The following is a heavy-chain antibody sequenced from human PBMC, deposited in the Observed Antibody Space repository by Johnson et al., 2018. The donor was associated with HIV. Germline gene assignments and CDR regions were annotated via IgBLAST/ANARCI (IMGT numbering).Heavy chain of an antibody. CDR1: GFTFSSYW. V-gene: IGHV3-7*01. CDR2: IKQDGSEK. CDR3: ARYSITIFGVVISDAFDI. Sequence: VRLVESGGGLVQPGGSLRLSCAASGFTFSSYWMSWVRQAPGKGLEWVANIKQDGSEKYYVDSVKGRFTISRDNAKNSLYLQMNSLRAEDTAVYYCARYSITIFGVVISDAFDIWGQGTVVTVSS. D-gene: IGHD3-3*01. J-gene: IGHJ3*02.